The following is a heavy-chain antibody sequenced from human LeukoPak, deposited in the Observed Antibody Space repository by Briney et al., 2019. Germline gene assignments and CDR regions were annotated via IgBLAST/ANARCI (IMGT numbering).Heavy chain of an antibody. CDR2: INSDGSAT. V-gene: IGHV3-74*01. Sequence: GGSLRLSCAASGFIFSSYWMHWVRQAPGKGLVWVSRINSDGSATNYADSVKGRFTISRDNAKNSLYLQMNSLRAEDTAVYYCARGGGDYDFWSGYSWGQGTLVTVSS. J-gene: IGHJ5*02. CDR3: ARGGGDYDFWSGYS. CDR1: GFIFSSYW. D-gene: IGHD3-3*01.